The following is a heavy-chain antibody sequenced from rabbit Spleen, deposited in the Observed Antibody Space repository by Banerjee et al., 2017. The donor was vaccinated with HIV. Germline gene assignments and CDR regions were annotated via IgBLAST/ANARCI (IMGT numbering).Heavy chain of an antibody. CDR3: ARDTASSFSSYGMDL. CDR2: IEGGSSAFS. V-gene: IGHV1S40*01. CDR1: GFSFSSSLW. Sequence: QSLEESGGDLVKPGASLTLTCTASGFSFSSSLWICWVRQAPGKGLEWIACIEGGSSAFSYFASWAKGRFTASKTSSTTVTLQMTSLTAGDTATYFCARDTASSFSSYGMDLWAQAPSSPS. J-gene: IGHJ6*01. D-gene: IGHD8-1*01.